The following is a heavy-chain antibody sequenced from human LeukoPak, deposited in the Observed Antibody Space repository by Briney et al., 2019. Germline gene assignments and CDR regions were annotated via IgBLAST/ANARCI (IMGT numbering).Heavy chain of an antibody. CDR2: IYSSGST. CDR3: ARHNYYDSSGYYYTYYFDY. CDR1: GGSISGYY. V-gene: IGHV4-4*09. Sequence: PSETLSLTCSVSGGSISGYYWSWIRQPPGQALEWIGYIYSSGSTNYNPSLQSRVTMSVDTSKNQFSLKLSSVTAADTAVYYCARHNYYDSSGYYYTYYFDYWGQGTLVTVSS. J-gene: IGHJ4*02. D-gene: IGHD3-22*01.